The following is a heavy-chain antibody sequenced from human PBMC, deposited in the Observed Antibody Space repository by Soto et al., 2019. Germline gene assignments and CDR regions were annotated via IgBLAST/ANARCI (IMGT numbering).Heavy chain of an antibody. D-gene: IGHD1-26*01. Sequence: PGGSVRLSYAASGFSFSDHYMDWFRQAPGQGLEWVGRIRKRSNGYTTEYAASVKGRFTISRDDSSNSLYVQMNSLKTEDTAVYFWVCTLTVGPHYHFDAWGQGTPVTVFS. J-gene: IGHJ4*02. CDR1: GFSFSDHY. CDR2: IRKRSNGYTT. V-gene: IGHV3-72*01. CDR3: VCTLTVGPHYHFDA.